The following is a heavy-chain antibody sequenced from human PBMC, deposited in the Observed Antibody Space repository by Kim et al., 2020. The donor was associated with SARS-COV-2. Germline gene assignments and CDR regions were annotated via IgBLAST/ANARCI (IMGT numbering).Heavy chain of an antibody. CDR3: ARPYYYDSSGYFMTYFDY. Sequence: KGRFTIARDNSKNTLYLTMNSLRAEDTAVYYCARPYYYDSSGYFMTYFDYWGQGTLVTVSS. J-gene: IGHJ4*02. D-gene: IGHD3-22*01. V-gene: IGHV3-30*01.